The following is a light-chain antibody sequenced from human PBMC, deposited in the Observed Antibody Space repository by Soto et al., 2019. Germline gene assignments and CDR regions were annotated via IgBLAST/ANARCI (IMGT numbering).Light chain of an antibody. V-gene: IGKV3-15*01. CDR3: QQYKNWPWT. CDR2: GAS. CDR1: QSVSSS. Sequence: EIVMTQSPATLSVSPGERATLSCRTSQSVSSSLAWYQQKPGQAPSLLIYGASTRATGIPARFSGSGSGTEFNLTISSLQSEDCAIYYCQQYKNWPWTFGQGTKVEIK. J-gene: IGKJ1*01.